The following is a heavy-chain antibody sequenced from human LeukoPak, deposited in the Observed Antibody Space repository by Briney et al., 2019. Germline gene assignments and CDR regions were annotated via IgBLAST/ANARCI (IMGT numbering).Heavy chain of an antibody. CDR2: IQYDGTNR. J-gene: IGHJ4*02. CDR1: GFTFSSYG. CDR3: ARDYGADCSSTSCYGGGDY. V-gene: IGHV3-30*02. Sequence: GGSLRLSCAASGFTFSSYGMHWVRQAPGKGLEWVAFIQYDGTNRYYADSVKGRFTISRDNSKNTLYLQMNSLRAEDTAVYYCARDYGADCSSTSCYGGGDYWGQGTLVTVSS. D-gene: IGHD2-2*01.